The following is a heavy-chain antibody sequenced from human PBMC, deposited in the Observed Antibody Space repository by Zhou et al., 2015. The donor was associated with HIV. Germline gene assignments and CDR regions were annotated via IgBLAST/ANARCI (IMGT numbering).Heavy chain of an antibody. CDR3: VSHGAGTLPMYYFDY. V-gene: IGHV1-2*06. CDR1: GYTFTGYY. D-gene: IGHD1-7*01. Sequence: QVQLVQSGAEVKKPGASVKVSCKASGYTFTGYYMHWVRQAPGQGLEWMGRINPNSGGTNYAQKFQGRVTMTRDTSISTAYMELSRLRSDDTAVYYCVSHGAGTLPMYYFDYWGQGTLVTVSS. J-gene: IGHJ4*02. CDR2: INPNSGGT.